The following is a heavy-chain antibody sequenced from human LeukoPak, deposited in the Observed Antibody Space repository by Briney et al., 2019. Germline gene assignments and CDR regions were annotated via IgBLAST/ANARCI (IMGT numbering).Heavy chain of an antibody. CDR1: GCTFTSYD. V-gene: IGHV1-8*01. CDR3: ASERITIFGVVMGPYYGMDV. D-gene: IGHD3-3*01. J-gene: IGHJ6*02. Sequence: ASVKVSCTASGCTFTSYDINWVRQATGQGLEWMGWMNPNSGNTGYAQKFQGRVTMTRNTSISTAYMELSSLRSEDTAVYYCASERITIFGVVMGPYYGMDVWGQGTTVTVSS. CDR2: MNPNSGNT.